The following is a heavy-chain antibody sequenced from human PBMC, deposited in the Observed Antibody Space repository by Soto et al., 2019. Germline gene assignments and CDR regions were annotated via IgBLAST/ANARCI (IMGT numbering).Heavy chain of an antibody. D-gene: IGHD6-19*01. CDR1: GFSLSTTIVA. CDR3: AHSVVAGLGYDFDY. J-gene: IGHJ4*02. V-gene: IGHV2-5*02. CDR2: IYWDDDK. Sequence: QITLKESGPTLVKPTQTLTLTCTVSGFSLSTTIVAVGWIRQPRGKALEWLALIYWDDDKRYSPFLKCRLTITKDTSQNQVVLTMPTMDPVDTATYYCAHSVVAGLGYDFDYWGQGTLVTVSS.